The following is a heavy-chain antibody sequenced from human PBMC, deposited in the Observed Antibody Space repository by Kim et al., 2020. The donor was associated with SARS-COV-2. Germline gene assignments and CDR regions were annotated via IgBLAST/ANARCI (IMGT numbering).Heavy chain of an antibody. CDR3: TRDEDYYDSSGYFFDY. CDR1: GFTFGDYA. J-gene: IGHJ4*02. Sequence: GGSLRLSCTASGFTFGDYAMSWVRQAPGKGLEWVGFIRSKAYGGTTEYAASVKGRFTISRDDSKSIAYLQMNSLKTEDTAVYYCTRDEDYYDSSGYFFDYWGQGTLVTVSS. D-gene: IGHD3-22*01. V-gene: IGHV3-49*04. CDR2: IRSKAYGGTT.